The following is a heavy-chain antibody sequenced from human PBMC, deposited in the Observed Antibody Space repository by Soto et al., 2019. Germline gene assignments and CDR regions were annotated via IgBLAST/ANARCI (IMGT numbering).Heavy chain of an antibody. V-gene: IGHV6-1*01. J-gene: IGHJ6*02. Sequence: SQTLSLTFAISGDSVSSNSAAWNWIRQSPSRGLEWLGRTYYRSKWYNDHAVSVKSRITINPDTSKNQFSLQLNSVTPEDTAVYYCAREERMVRGVNPYYYGMDVWGQGTTVTVSS. CDR1: GDSVSSNSAA. CDR3: AREERMVRGVNPYYYGMDV. D-gene: IGHD3-10*01. CDR2: TYYRSKWYN.